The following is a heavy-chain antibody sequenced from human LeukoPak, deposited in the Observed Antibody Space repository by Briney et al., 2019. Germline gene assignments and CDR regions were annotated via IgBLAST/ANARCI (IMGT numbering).Heavy chain of an antibody. J-gene: IGHJ4*02. CDR1: GLTFGDYA. CDR2: IRSEAYGGTT. D-gene: IGHD2-15*01. Sequence: GGSLRLSCTASGLTFGDYAMSWVRQAPGKGLEWVGFIRSEAYGGTTEYAASVKGRFTISRDDSKSIAYLQMNSLKTEDTAVYYCTRDFRGYCTGGSCYYFDYWGQGTLVTVSS. V-gene: IGHV3-49*04. CDR3: TRDFRGYCTGGSCYYFDY.